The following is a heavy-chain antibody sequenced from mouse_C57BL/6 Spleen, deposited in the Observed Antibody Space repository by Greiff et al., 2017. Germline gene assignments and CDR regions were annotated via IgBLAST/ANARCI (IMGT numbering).Heavy chain of an antibody. Sequence: QVQLQQPGAELVKPGASVKLSCKASGYTFTSYWMHWVKQRPGQGLEWIGMIHPNSGSTNYNAKFKSKATLTVDKSSSTAYMQLSSQTCEDTAVDYCARRGVYDDGSRGFAYWGQGTMVTVAA. CDR3: ARRGVYDDGSRGFAY. CDR1: GYTFTSYW. V-gene: IGHV1-64*01. D-gene: IGHD2-4*01. CDR2: IHPNSGST. J-gene: IGHJ3*01.